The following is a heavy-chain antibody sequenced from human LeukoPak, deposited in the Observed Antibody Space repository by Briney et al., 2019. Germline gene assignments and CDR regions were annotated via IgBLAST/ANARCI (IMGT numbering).Heavy chain of an antibody. CDR3: ARDGRGDCSGGSCYLAVPGSGYYYYGMDV. V-gene: IGHV1-69*04. J-gene: IGHJ6*02. CDR1: GGTFSSYA. CDR2: IIPILGIA. Sequence: SVKVSCKASGGTFSSYAISWVRQAPGQGLEWMGRIIPILGIANYAQKFQGRVTITADKSTSTAYMELSSLRSEDTAVYYCARDGRGDCSGGSCYLAVPGSGYYYYGMDVWGQGTTVTVSS. D-gene: IGHD2-15*01.